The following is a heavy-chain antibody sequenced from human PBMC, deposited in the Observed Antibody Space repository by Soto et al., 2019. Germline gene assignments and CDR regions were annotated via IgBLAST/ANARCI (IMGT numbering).Heavy chain of an antibody. V-gene: IGHV3-30*18. Sequence: GGSLRLSCAASGFTLSSYGMHWVRQAPGKGQEWEAVISYDGSNKYYADYLKGRFTISRDNSKNTLYLQMNSLRAEDTAVYYRAKDPLWLAYGGGDCYSGFDYWGQGTLVTVSS. J-gene: IGHJ4*02. D-gene: IGHD2-21*02. CDR2: ISYDGSNK. CDR1: GFTLSSYG. CDR3: AKDPLWLAYGGGDCYSGFDY.